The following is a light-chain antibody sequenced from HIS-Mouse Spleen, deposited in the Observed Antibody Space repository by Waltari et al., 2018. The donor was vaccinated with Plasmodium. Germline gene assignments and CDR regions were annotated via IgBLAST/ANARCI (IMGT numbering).Light chain of an antibody. J-gene: IGLJ3*02. CDR2: EDS. CDR3: YSTDSSGNHRV. CDR1: ALPKKY. V-gene: IGLV3-10*01. Sequence: SYELTQSPSVSVSPGQTARITCSGDALPKKYAYWYQQKSGHAPVLVIYEDSKRPPGIPERFSGSSSGTMATLTISGAQVEDEADYYCYSTDSSGNHRVFGGGTKLTVL.